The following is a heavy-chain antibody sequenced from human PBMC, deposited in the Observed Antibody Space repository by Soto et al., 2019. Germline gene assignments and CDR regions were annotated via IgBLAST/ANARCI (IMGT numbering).Heavy chain of an antibody. J-gene: IGHJ6*03. CDR3: ARERGYCSSTSCYDYYYMDV. V-gene: IGHV3-66*01. CDR2: IYSGGST. D-gene: IGHD2-2*01. CDR1: GSTVSSNY. Sequence: SLRLSCAASGSTVSSNYMSWVRQAPGKGLEWVSVIYSGGSTYYADSVKGRFTISRDNSKNTLYLQMNSLRAEDTAVYYCARERGYCSSTSCYDYYYMDVWGKGTTVTVSS.